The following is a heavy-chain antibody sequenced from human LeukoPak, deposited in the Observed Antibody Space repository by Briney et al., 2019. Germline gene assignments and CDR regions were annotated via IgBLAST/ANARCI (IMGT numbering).Heavy chain of an antibody. CDR2: ITWDGGTT. J-gene: IGHJ4*02. V-gene: IGHV3-43*01. CDR3: TKDRYCTTTSCPLVY. D-gene: IGHD2-2*01. CDR1: GFTFDDYT. Sequence: GGSLRLSCAASGFTFDDYTFHWVRHAPGKGLEWVSLITWDGGTTYYADSVKGRFTISRDNSKNSVYLQMNSLRTEDTALYYCTKDRYCTTTSCPLVYWGQGTLVTVSS.